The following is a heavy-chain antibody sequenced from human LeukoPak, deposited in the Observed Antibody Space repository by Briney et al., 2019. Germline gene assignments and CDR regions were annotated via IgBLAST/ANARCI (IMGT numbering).Heavy chain of an antibody. CDR2: ISTSGSAI. D-gene: IGHD4-23*01. Sequence: GGSLRLSCAASGFTFSSYSMNWVRQAPGKGLEWVSYISTSGSAIYYADSVKGRFTLSRDNAKNSLYLHMNSLRAEDTAVYYCARDYGGSSPFDYWGQGTLVTVSS. CDR1: GFTFSSYS. J-gene: IGHJ4*02. CDR3: ARDYGGSSPFDY. V-gene: IGHV3-48*04.